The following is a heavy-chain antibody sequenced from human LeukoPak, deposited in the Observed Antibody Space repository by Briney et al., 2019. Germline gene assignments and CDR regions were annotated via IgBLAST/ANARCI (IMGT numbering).Heavy chain of an antibody. CDR2: ISTYNDNT. CDR1: SYTFTSYG. J-gene: IGHJ4*02. CDR3: AGDHFYGSGTYYPDY. V-gene: IGHV1-18*01. Sequence: GASVNASGKASSYTFTSYGFTWVRQAPGQGLEWMGWISTYNDNTNYAQKRQGRVTMTTDTSTTTAYMELRSLRFDDTAVYYCAGDHFYGSGTYYPDYWGQGTLVTVSS. D-gene: IGHD3-10*01.